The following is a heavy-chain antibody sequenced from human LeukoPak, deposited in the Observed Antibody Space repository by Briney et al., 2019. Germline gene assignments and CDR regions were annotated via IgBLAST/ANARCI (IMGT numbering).Heavy chain of an antibody. CDR1: GGSFSGYY. CDR2: IYYSGST. V-gene: IGHV4-59*08. D-gene: IGHD1-26*01. CDR3: ARSGGSYTQYDAFDI. J-gene: IGHJ3*02. Sequence: SETLSLTCAVYGGSFSGYYWSWIRQPPGKGLEWIGYIYYSGSTNYNPSLKSRVTISVDTSKNQFSLKLSSVTAADTAVYYCARSGGSYTQYDAFDIWGQGTMVTVSS.